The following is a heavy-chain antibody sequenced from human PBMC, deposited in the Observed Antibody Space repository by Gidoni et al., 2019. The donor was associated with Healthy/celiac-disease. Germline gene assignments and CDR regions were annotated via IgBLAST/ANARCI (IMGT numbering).Heavy chain of an antibody. Sequence: EVQLVESGGGLVQPGGSLRLSCAASGFTFSSYSMNWVRQAPGKGLEWVSYISSSSSTIYYADSVKGRFTISRDNAKNSLYLQMNSLRDEDTAVYYCARAWGLIRAAGTWFDPWGQGTLVTVSS. J-gene: IGHJ5*02. CDR3: ARAWGLIRAAGTWFDP. CDR1: GFTFSSYS. D-gene: IGHD6-13*01. CDR2: ISSSSSTI. V-gene: IGHV3-48*02.